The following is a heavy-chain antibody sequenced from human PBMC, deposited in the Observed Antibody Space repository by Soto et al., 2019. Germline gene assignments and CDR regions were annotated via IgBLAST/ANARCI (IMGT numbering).Heavy chain of an antibody. J-gene: IGHJ6*04. CDR2: INPNSGGT. Sequence: ASLKVSCKASGYTFTGYYMHWVRQAPGQGLEWMGWINPNSGGTNYAQKFQGRVTMTRDTSISTAYMELSRLRSDDTAVYYCARDCSSTSCYRDKNGIDFWGEGTPVTVST. CDR3: ARDCSSTSCYRDKNGIDF. V-gene: IGHV1-2*02. CDR1: GYTFTGYY. D-gene: IGHD2-2*01.